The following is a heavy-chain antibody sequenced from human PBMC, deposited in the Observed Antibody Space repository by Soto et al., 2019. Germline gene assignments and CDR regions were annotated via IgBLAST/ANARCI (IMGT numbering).Heavy chain of an antibody. CDR1: GFTFSTYA. CDR3: TRDWTGNTCPCMDV. CDR2: VSGSGAKT. V-gene: IGHV3-23*01. Sequence: EVQLLESGGGLVQPGGSLRLSCTASGFTFSTYAMTWVRQAPGKGLEWVSTVSGSGAKTYYADSVRGRFTLSRDNSKDTLYLQMNSLTAEDTATYYCTRDWTGNTCPCMDVWVQGTTVTVSS. D-gene: IGHD2-8*02. J-gene: IGHJ6*02.